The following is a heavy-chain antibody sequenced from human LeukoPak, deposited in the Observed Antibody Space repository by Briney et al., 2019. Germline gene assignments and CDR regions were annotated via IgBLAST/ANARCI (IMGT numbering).Heavy chain of an antibody. CDR3: ARGVVAAAGRTFDF. D-gene: IGHD6-13*01. CDR1: GDSFSYFY. J-gene: IGHJ4*02. CDR2: IYNSGST. Sequence: SETLSLTCTVSGDSFSYFYWSWIRQPPGKGLEWIGYIYNSGSTSYNPSLKSRVTISLDTSQNQFSLKLSSLTAADTAVYYCARGVVAAAGRTFDFWGQGTLVTVSS. V-gene: IGHV4-59*01.